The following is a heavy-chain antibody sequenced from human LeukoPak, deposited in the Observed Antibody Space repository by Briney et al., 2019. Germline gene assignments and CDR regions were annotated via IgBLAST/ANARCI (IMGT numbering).Heavy chain of an antibody. D-gene: IGHD5-18*01. CDR2: IYTSGST. CDR3: ARAIRTAMVLFDY. J-gene: IGHJ4*02. CDR1: GGSISSGSYY. Sequence: SETLSLTCTVSGGSISSGSYYWSWIRQPAGKGLEWIGRIYTSGSTNYNPSLKSRVTISYTSKNQFSLKLSSVTAADTAVYYCARAIRTAMVLFDYWGQGTLVTVSS. V-gene: IGHV4-61*02.